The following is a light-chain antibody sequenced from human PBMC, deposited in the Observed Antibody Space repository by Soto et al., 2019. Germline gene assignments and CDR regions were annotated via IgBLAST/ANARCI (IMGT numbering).Light chain of an antibody. CDR1: NSNIGANS. V-gene: IGLV1-51*01. Sequence: QSVLTQPPSVSAAPGQKVTISCSGSNSNIGANSVSWYQHLPGTAPKVVIYDDDKRPSGIPDRFSGSKSGTSATLDITGLQIGDEADYYCGAWHSTLSVEWVFGGGTK. CDR2: DDD. CDR3: GAWHSTLSVEWV. J-gene: IGLJ3*02.